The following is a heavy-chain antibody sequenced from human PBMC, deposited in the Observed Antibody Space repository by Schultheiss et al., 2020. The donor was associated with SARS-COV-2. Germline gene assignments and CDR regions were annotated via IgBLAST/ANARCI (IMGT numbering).Heavy chain of an antibody. CDR3: AKDPRFLGIAAYPPDAFDI. Sequence: GGSLRLSCAASGFTFSSYGMHWVRQAPGKGLEWVAVISYDGSNKYYADSVKGRFTISRDNSKNTLYLQMNSLRAEDTAVYYCAKDPRFLGIAAYPPDAFDIWGQGTMVTVSS. J-gene: IGHJ3*02. D-gene: IGHD6-13*01. CDR1: GFTFSSYG. CDR2: ISYDGSNK. V-gene: IGHV3-30*18.